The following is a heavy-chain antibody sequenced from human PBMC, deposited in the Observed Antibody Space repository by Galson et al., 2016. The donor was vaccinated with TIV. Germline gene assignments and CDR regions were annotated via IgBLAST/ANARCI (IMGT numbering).Heavy chain of an antibody. J-gene: IGHJ3*01. CDR1: GFIFSDYA. CDR2: IRGNGRET. Sequence: SLRLSCAASGFIFSDYALSWVRQAPGKGLEWVSGIRGNGRETYYVDSVKGRFTISRDNSKNMLYLQMSSLRAEDTALYYCAKDSFYDSKAFDAWGQGTMVTVSS. V-gene: IGHV3-23*01. CDR3: AKDSFYDSKAFDA. D-gene: IGHD2/OR15-2a*01.